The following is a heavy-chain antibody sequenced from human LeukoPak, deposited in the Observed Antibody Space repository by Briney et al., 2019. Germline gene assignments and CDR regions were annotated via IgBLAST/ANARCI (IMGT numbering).Heavy chain of an antibody. CDR1: GYTFTSYD. D-gene: IGHD6-19*01. J-gene: IGHJ4*02. CDR2: MNPNSGDT. Sequence: ASVKVSCKASGYTFTSYDINWLRQATGQGLEWMGWMNPNSGDTGYAQKFRGRVTMTRNTSISTAYMEPSSLKSEDTAVCYCARGLSSGDYWGQGTLVTVSS. CDR3: ARGLSSGDY. V-gene: IGHV1-8*01.